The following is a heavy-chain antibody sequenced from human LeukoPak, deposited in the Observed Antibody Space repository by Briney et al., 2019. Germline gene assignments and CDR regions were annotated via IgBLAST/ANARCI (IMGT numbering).Heavy chain of an antibody. CDR2: IYYSGST. CDR3: ARLSRLVIRFLEWSPNYYFDY. D-gene: IGHD3-3*01. J-gene: IGHJ4*02. CDR1: GGSISSSSYY. V-gene: IGHV4-39*01. Sequence: SETLSLTCTVSGGSISSSSYYWGWIRQPPGKGLEWIGSIYYSGSTYYNPSLKSRVTISVDTSKNQFSLKLSSVTAADTAVYYCARLSRLVIRFLEWSPNYYFDYWGQGTLVTVSS.